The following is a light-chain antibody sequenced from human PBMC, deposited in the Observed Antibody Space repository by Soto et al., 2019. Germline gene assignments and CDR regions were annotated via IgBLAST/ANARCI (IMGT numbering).Light chain of an antibody. CDR1: SSNVGSYKL. Sequence: QSALTQPASVSGSPGQSITISCTGTSSNVGSYKLVSWYQQHPGKAPKLMIFEVNKRPSGVSNRFSGSKSSNTASLTISGLQAEDEADFYCCSYAGSGTFVFGTGTKLTVL. CDR2: EVN. V-gene: IGLV2-23*02. CDR3: CSYAGSGTFV. J-gene: IGLJ1*01.